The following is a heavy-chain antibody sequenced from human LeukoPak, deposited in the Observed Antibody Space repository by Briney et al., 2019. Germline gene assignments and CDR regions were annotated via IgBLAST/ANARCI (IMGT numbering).Heavy chain of an antibody. CDR2: IKQDGSEK. Sequence: GGSLRLSCAASGFTFGSYWMSWVRQAPGKGLEWVANIKQDGSEKYYVNSVKGRFTISRDNAKNSLYLQMNSLRAEDTALYYCAKDSRYRYHDAFDIWGQGTMVTVSS. D-gene: IGHD5-18*01. CDR3: AKDSRYRYHDAFDI. V-gene: IGHV3-7*03. CDR1: GFTFGSYW. J-gene: IGHJ3*02.